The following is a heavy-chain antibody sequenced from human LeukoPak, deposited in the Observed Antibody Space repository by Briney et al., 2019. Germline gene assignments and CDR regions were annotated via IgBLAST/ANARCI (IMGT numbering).Heavy chain of an antibody. CDR3: ARTGMVRGVISRFDP. Sequence: GASVKVSCKASGYTFTSYGISWVRQAPGQGLEWMGWISAYNGNTNYAQKLQGRVTMTTDTSTSTAYMELRSLRSDDTAVYYCARTGMVRGVISRFDPWGQGTLVTVSS. D-gene: IGHD3-10*01. CDR1: GYTFTSYG. V-gene: IGHV1-18*01. CDR2: ISAYNGNT. J-gene: IGHJ5*02.